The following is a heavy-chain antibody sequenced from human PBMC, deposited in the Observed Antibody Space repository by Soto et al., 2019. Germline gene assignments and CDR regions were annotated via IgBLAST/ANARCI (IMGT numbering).Heavy chain of an antibody. CDR3: ARSKLVLDALTPFYFDY. CDR1: CGSISSGGYY. D-gene: IGHD6-13*01. J-gene: IGHJ4*02. V-gene: IGHV4-31*03. CDR2: IYYSGST. Sequence: SETLSLTCTVSCGSISSGGYYWSWIRQHPGKGLEWIGYIYYSGSTYYNPSLKSRVTISVDTSKNQFSLKLSSVTAADTAVYYCARSKLVLDALTPFYFDYWGQGTLVTVSS.